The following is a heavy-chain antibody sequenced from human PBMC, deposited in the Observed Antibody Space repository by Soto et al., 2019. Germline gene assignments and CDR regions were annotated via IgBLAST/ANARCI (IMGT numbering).Heavy chain of an antibody. V-gene: IGHV3-33*01. J-gene: IGHJ4*02. CDR3: ATYCGGDCPIDY. D-gene: IGHD2-21*02. CDR2: IWYDGSNK. CDR1: GFTFSSYG. Sequence: GGSLRLSCAASGFTFSSYGMHWVRQAPGKGLEWVAVIWYDGSNKYYADYVKGRFTISRDNSKNTLYLQMNSLRAEDTAVYYCATYCGGDCPIDYWGQGTLVTVSS.